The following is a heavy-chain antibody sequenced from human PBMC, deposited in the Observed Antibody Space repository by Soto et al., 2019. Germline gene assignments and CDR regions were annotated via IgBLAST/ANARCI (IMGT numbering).Heavy chain of an antibody. Sequence: EEQLVESGGGFVQPGGSLRLSCAASGFTISRHTMHWVRQAPGKGLEYVASITGNGDRTEYAESVKGRFTISRDNSKNTLYLQMGSLRDEDMAIYYCARDNGCVQFDFWGQGALVTVSS. CDR3: ARDNGCVQFDF. V-gene: IGHV3-64*07. J-gene: IGHJ4*02. CDR1: GFTISRHT. D-gene: IGHD1-1*01. CDR2: ITGNGDRT.